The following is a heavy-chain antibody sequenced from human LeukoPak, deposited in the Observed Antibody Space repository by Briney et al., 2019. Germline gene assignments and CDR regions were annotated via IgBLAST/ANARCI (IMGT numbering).Heavy chain of an antibody. CDR2: ISYDGNHK. J-gene: IGHJ6*02. Sequence: GGSLRLSCAASGFTFSSYSMNWVRQAPGKGLEWVALISYDGNHKDYADSVKGRFTISRDNSKNTLFLQMISLRAEDTAVYYCAKDTGSAHTNLTPYYYGLDVWGRGTTVTVSS. V-gene: IGHV3-30*18. D-gene: IGHD2-8*01. CDR1: GFTFSSYS. CDR3: AKDTGSAHTNLTPYYYGLDV.